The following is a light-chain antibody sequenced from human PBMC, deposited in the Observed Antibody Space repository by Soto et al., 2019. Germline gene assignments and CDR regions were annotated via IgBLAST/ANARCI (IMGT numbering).Light chain of an antibody. CDR3: QQYNKWPRT. CDR2: GAS. Sequence: EIVMTQSPGALSVSLGERATLSCRASQSVSSKLAWYQQKPGQPPRLLIHGASTRATGVPARFSGSGSGTEFTLTISSLQSEDFAVYYCQQYNKWPRTFGQGTKV. CDR1: QSVSSK. V-gene: IGKV3-15*01. J-gene: IGKJ1*01.